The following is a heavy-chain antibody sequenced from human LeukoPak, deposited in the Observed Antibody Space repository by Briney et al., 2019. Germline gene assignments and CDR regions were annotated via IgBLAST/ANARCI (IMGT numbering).Heavy chain of an antibody. V-gene: IGHV3-74*01. CDR1: GFTFSGYS. D-gene: IGHD1-26*01. CDR2: INSDGSST. CDR3: ARDDLWELLDY. J-gene: IGHJ4*02. Sequence: GGSLRLSCTASGFTFSGYSMNWIRQAPGKGLVWVSRINSDGSSTSYADSVKGRFTISRDNAKNTLYLQMNSLRAEDTAVYYCARDDLWELLDYWGQGTLVTVSS.